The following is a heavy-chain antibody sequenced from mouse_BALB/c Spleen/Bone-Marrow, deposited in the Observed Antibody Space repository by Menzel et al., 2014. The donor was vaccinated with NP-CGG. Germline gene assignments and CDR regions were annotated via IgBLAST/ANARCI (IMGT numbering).Heavy chain of an antibody. Sequence: VQLQQPGAELVKPGASVKLSCTASGFNIIDTYLHWVKQRPEQGLDWIGRIDPAIFTKYDPKFQGKATITADTSSNTAYLHLSSLTSEDTAVYYCASYRYGWYFDVWGAGTTVTVSS. D-gene: IGHD2-14*01. V-gene: IGHV14-3*02. CDR3: ASYRYGWYFDV. J-gene: IGHJ1*01. CDR1: GFNIIDTY. CDR2: IDPAIFT.